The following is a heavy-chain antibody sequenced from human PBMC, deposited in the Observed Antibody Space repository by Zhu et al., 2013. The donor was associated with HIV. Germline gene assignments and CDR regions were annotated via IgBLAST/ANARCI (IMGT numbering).Heavy chain of an antibody. J-gene: IGHJ6*03. Sequence: QVQLVQSGAEVKKPGASVKVSCKASSYTFTSYGISWVRQAPGQGLEWMGWISPNSGGTNYAQRFQGRVTMTRDTSISTAYMELSRLRSDDTAVYYCARVRGEGDGAYYYHYMDVWGKGTTVTVSS. CDR1: SYTFTSYG. V-gene: IGHV1-2*02. CDR2: ISPNSGGT. CDR3: ARVRGEGDGAYYYHYMDV. D-gene: IGHD3-10*01.